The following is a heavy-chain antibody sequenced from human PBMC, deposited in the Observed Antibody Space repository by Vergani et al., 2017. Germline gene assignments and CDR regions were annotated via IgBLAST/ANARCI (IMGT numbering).Heavy chain of an antibody. CDR2: IYYSGST. D-gene: IGHD3-10*01. J-gene: IGHJ5*02. CDR3: GRVADFYGLGSRLLDL. V-gene: IGHV4-30-4*01. CDR1: GDSISSGDYY. Sequence: QVQLQESGPGLVKPSQTLSLTCTVSGDSISSGDYYWSWIRQPPGKGLEWIGYIYYSGSTYYNPSLKSRVTISVDTSKNQFSLKLNSVTAADTAVYYCGRVADFYGLGSRLLDLWGQGILVTVSS.